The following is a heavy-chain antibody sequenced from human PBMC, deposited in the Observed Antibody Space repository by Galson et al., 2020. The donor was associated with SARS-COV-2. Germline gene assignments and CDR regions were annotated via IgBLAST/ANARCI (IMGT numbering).Heavy chain of an antibody. CDR2: ISSSGISSSGNTR. D-gene: IGHD3-22*01. J-gene: IGHJ1*01. CDR3: VRGLFDYYYDSSGYPFQH. CDR1: GFTFRSYE. Sequence: TGGSLRLSCAASGFTFRSYEMNWVRQAPGKGLEWVSYISSSGISSSGNTRYYAESVKGRFTISRDNAKNSLYLQMNSLRAEDTAIYYCVRGLFDYYYDSSGYPFQHWGQGTLVTVSS. V-gene: IGHV3-48*03.